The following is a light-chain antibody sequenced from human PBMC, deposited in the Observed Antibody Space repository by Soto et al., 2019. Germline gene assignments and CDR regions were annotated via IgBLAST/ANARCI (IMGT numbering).Light chain of an antibody. CDR3: QQRSYWPVT. V-gene: IGKV3-11*01. J-gene: IGKJ1*01. Sequence: DIVLTQSPSILSMSPGERATLSCRASQSVSSYFAWYQQKPGQAPRLLIYDASNRATGVPARFSGSGSGTAFTLTIRSLEPEDFGVYYCQQRSYWPVTFGQGTKVEIK. CDR1: QSVSSY. CDR2: DAS.